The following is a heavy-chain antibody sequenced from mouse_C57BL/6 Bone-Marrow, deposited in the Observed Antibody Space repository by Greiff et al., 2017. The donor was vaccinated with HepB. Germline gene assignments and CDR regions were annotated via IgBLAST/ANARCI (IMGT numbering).Heavy chain of an antibody. V-gene: IGHV1-55*01. J-gene: IGHJ1*03. D-gene: IGHD1-1*01. CDR1: GYTFTSYW. Sequence: VQLKQPGAELVKPGASVKMSCKASGYTFTSYWITWVKQRPGQGLEWIGDIYPGSGSTNYNEKFKSKATLTVDTSSSTAYMQLSSLTSEDSAVYYCARYYYGSSLWYFDVWGTGTTGTVSS. CDR2: IYPGSGST. CDR3: ARYYYGSSLWYFDV.